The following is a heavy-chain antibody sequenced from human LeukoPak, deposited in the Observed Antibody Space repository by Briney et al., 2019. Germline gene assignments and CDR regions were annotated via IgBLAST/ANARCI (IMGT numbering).Heavy chain of an antibody. CDR1: GFTFSSYA. J-gene: IGHJ4*02. CDR3: ARAYYSSSWFRGPFDY. Sequence: PGGSLRLSCAASGFTFSSYAMHWVRQAPGKGLEWVAVISYDGSNKYYADSVKGRFTISRDNSKNTLYLQMNSLRAEDTAVYYCARAYYSSSWFRGPFDYWGQGTLVTVSS. CDR2: ISYDGSNK. D-gene: IGHD6-13*01. V-gene: IGHV3-30*04.